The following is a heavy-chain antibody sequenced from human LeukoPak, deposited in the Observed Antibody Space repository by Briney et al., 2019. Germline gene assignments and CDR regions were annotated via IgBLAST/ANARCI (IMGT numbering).Heavy chain of an antibody. CDR1: GGTFSSYA. Sequence: ASVKVSCKASGGTFSSYAISWVRQAPGQGLEWMGGIIPIFGTANYAQKFQGRVTITADESTSTAYMELSSLRSEDTAVYYCARGDTAMGHGFHYFDYWGQGTLVTVSS. CDR3: ARGDTAMGHGFHYFDY. J-gene: IGHJ4*02. D-gene: IGHD5-18*01. V-gene: IGHV1-69*13. CDR2: IIPIFGTA.